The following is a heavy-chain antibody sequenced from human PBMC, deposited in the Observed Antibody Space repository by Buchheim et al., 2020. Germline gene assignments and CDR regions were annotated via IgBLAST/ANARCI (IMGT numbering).Heavy chain of an antibody. CDR2: IWYDGSNK. J-gene: IGHJ4*02. Sequence: QVQLVESGGGVVQPGRSLRLSCAASGFTFSSYGMHWVRQAPGKGLEWVAVIWYDGSNKYYADSVKGRFTISRDNYKNTLYLQMNSLRAEDTAVYYCARESDGSGKIFDYWGQGTL. CDR3: ARESDGSGKIFDY. V-gene: IGHV3-33*01. D-gene: IGHD3-10*01. CDR1: GFTFSSYG.